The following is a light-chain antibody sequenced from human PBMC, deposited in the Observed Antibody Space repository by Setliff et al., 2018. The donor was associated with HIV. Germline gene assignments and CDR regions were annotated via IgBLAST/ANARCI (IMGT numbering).Light chain of an antibody. Sequence: QSVLTQPPSASGTPGQRVTISCSGSGSNIGSNFVYWFHQLPGTAPKLLINRDNQRPSGVPDRFSGSKSGTSASLAISGLRPEDEADAYCAAWDDSLSGYVFGTGTKVTDL. J-gene: IGLJ1*01. CDR1: GSNIGSNF. CDR2: RDN. V-gene: IGLV1-47*01. CDR3: AAWDDSLSGYV.